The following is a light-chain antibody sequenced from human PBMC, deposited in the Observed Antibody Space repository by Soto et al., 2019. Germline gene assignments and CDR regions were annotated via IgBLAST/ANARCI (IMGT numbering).Light chain of an antibody. J-gene: IGKJ2*01. CDR1: QSVGSY. Sequence: EIVLTQFPATLSLSPGERATLSCRASQSVGSYLGWYQQRPGQAPRLLIYDASNRATGIPARFSGSGSGTDFTLSSSSLEPEDFAVYYCQQRANWPPYTFGQGTRLEI. CDR2: DAS. CDR3: QQRANWPPYT. V-gene: IGKV3-11*01.